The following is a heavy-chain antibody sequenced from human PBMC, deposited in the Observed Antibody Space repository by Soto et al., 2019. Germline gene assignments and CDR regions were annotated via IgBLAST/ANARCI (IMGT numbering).Heavy chain of an antibody. D-gene: IGHD2-2*01. Sequence: EVQLVESGGGLVKPGGSLRLSCAASGFTFSNAWMSWVRQAPGKGLEWVGRIKSKTDGGTTDYAAPVKGRFTISRDDSKNTLYLQMNSLKTEDTAVYYCITGGLVVPAACLDYWGQGTLVTVSS. CDR1: GFTFSNAW. CDR3: ITGGLVVPAACLDY. CDR2: IKSKTDGGTT. V-gene: IGHV3-15*01. J-gene: IGHJ4*02.